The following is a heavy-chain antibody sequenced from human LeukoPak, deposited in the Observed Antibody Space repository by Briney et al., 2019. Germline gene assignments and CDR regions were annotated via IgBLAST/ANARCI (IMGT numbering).Heavy chain of an antibody. D-gene: IGHD5-12*01. CDR1: GFTVSSNY. Sequence: GGSLRLSCAASGFTVSSNYMSWVRQAPGKGLEWVSVLYTGGTTYYADSVKGRFTISRDNSKNTVYLDMNSLRAEDTAVYYCARAVDIVVTTPFDLWGQGTMVTVSS. J-gene: IGHJ3*01. V-gene: IGHV3-66*01. CDR3: ARAVDIVVTTPFDL. CDR2: LYTGGTT.